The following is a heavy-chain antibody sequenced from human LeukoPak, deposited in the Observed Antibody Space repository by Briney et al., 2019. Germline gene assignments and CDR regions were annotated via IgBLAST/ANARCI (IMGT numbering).Heavy chain of an antibody. V-gene: IGHV4-4*07. D-gene: IGHD2-15*01. CDR1: GGSISSYY. Sequence: PSETLSLTCTVSGGSISSYYWSWIRQPAGKGLEWIGRIYTSGSTNYNPSLKSRVTMSVDTSKNQFSLKLSSVTAADTAVYYCARSGVVVVADYYYYYYMDVWGKGTTVIISS. CDR2: IYTSGST. J-gene: IGHJ6*03. CDR3: ARSGVVVVADYYYYYYMDV.